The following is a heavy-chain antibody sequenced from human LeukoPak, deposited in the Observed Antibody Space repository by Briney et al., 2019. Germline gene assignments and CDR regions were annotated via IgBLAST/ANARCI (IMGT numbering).Heavy chain of an antibody. V-gene: IGHV4-59*08. Sequence: PSETLSLTCTVSGGSISSYYWSWIRQPPGKGLEWIGYIYYSGSTNYNPSLKSRVTISVDMSKNQFSVKLSSVTAADTAVYYCARLGRGSFLSYFDYWGQGTLVTVSS. D-gene: IGHD1-26*01. CDR1: GGSISSYY. CDR3: ARLGRGSFLSYFDY. J-gene: IGHJ4*02. CDR2: IYYSGST.